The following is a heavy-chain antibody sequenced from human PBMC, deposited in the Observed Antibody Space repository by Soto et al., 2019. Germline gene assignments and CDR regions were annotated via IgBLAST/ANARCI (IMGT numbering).Heavy chain of an antibody. J-gene: IGHJ4*02. D-gene: IGHD6-19*01. CDR3: ARLGSSGWHQGSYFDY. CDR2: IKSSGST. V-gene: IGHV4-39*01. CDR1: GGSITRNDHY. Sequence: QLQLQESGPGLVRPSETLSLICTVSGGSITRNDHYWGWIRQSPGKGLEWIGDIKSSGSTNYNLSLKSRVSMSVETSKNQFSLKMNSVTAADTAVYYCARLGSSGWHQGSYFDYWGQGTLVTVSS.